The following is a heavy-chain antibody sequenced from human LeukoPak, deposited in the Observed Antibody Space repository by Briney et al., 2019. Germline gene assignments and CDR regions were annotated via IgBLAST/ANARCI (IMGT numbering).Heavy chain of an antibody. CDR3: AKRKVLPTPFDC. V-gene: IGHV4-39*07. CDR1: GGSISSSSYY. CDR2: IYYSGST. D-gene: IGHD2/OR15-2a*01. J-gene: IGHJ4*02. Sequence: SETLSLTCTVSGGSISSSSYYWDWIRQPPGKGLEWIGSIYYSGSTYYNPSLKGRVTISVDTSKNQFSLKLSSVTAADTAVYYCAKRKVLPTPFDCWGQGTLVTVSS.